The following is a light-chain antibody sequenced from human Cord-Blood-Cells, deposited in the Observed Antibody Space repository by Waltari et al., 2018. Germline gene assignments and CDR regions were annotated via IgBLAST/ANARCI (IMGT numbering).Light chain of an antibody. J-gene: IGKJ5*01. Sequence: EIVLTQSPATLSLSPGERATPSCRASQSVSSYLAWYQQKPGQAPRLLIYDAPNRATGIPARCSGSGAGTDFTLTISSLEPEDFAVYYCQQRSNWPTFGQGTRLEIK. CDR2: DAP. CDR3: QQRSNWPT. V-gene: IGKV3-11*01. CDR1: QSVSSY.